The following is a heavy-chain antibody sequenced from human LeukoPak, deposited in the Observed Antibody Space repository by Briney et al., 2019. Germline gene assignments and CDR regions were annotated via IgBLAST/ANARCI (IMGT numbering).Heavy chain of an antibody. CDR3: ARGKVYYYYDY. CDR2: LHSGGDT. D-gene: IGHD5/OR15-5a*01. J-gene: IGHJ4*02. Sequence: GGSLRLSCAVSGFNVRSNYMTWVRQAPGKGLEWVSVLHSGGDTYYADSVRGRFTISRDNSENMLFLQMKGLRADDSAIYYCARGKVYYYYDYWGQGTLVTVSS. V-gene: IGHV3-53*01. CDR1: GFNVRSNY.